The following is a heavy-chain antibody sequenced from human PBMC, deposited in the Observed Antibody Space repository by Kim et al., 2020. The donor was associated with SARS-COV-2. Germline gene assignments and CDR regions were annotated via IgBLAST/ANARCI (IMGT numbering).Heavy chain of an antibody. D-gene: IGHD3-22*01. J-gene: IGHJ4*02. V-gene: IGHV3-23*01. CDR3: ANYYYDSSGYYYALFDY. CDR2: ISGSGGST. CDR1: GFTFSSYA. Sequence: GGSLRLSCAASGFTFSSYAMSWVRQAPGKGLEWVSAISGSGGSTYYADSVKGRFTISRDNSKNTLYLQMNSLRAEDTAVYYCANYYYDSSGYYYALFDYWGQGTLVTVSS.